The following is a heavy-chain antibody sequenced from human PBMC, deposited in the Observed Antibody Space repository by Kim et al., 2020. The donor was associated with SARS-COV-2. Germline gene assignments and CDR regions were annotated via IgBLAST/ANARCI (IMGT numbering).Heavy chain of an antibody. Sequence: GGSLRLSCAASGFTFDDYAMHWVRQAPGKGLEWVSGISWNSGSIGYADSVKGRFTISRDNAKNSLYLQMNSLRAEDTALYYCAKGQYFRLVSYFDYWGQGTLVTVSS. CDR2: ISWNSGSI. CDR3: AKGQYFRLVSYFDY. CDR1: GFTFDDYA. J-gene: IGHJ4*02. D-gene: IGHD3-9*01. V-gene: IGHV3-9*01.